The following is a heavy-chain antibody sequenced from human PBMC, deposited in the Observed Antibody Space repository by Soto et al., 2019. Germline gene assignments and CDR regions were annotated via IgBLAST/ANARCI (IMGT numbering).Heavy chain of an antibody. CDR3: ARDPDDYSNYDPYFDY. CDR1: GGTFSSYA. V-gene: IGHV1-69*01. Sequence: QVQLVQSGAEVKKPGSSVKISCQASGGTFSSYAISWVRQAPGQGLEWVGGIIPIFGTANYAQKFQGRVTITADESTSTAYMELSSLRSEDTAVYYCARDPDDYSNYDPYFDYRGQGTLVTVSS. D-gene: IGHD4-4*01. J-gene: IGHJ4*02. CDR2: IIPIFGTA.